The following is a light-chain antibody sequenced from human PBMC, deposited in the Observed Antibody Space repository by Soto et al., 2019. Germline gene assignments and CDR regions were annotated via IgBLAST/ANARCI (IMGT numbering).Light chain of an antibody. CDR1: QSVSSN. Sequence: ELVMTQSPATPSVSPGERATLSCRANQSVSSNLAWYQQKPGQAPRLLIYGAPTRATGIRATFSDSRSGTEFTLFIRSFQSKDFALYYYQQYNDWPPITFGQGTRLEI. V-gene: IGKV3-15*01. CDR2: GAP. J-gene: IGKJ5*01. CDR3: QQYNDWPPIT.